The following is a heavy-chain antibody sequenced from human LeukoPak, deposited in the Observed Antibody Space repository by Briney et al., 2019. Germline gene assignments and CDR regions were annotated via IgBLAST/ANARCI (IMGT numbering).Heavy chain of an antibody. J-gene: IGHJ4*02. CDR2: RQPGNVS. Sequence: GRSLRLSCAVSGFTASTHHMAWVRQAPGKGLEWVSVRQPGNVSYYADSVTGRFTTSTDSSKNTLFLQMRDLRAEDTALYYCARERDYDTYFDYWGQGTLVIVSS. CDR1: GFTASTHH. CDR3: ARERDYDTYFDY. D-gene: IGHD3-22*01. V-gene: IGHV3-53*01.